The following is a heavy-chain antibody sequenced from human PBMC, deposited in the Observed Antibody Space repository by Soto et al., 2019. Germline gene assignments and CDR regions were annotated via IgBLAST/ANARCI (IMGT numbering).Heavy chain of an antibody. CDR3: ARGWFGPDV. CDR2: IDNAGTDS. CDR1: GFTFSGRS. V-gene: IGHV3-74*01. D-gene: IGHD3-10*01. J-gene: IGHJ6*04. Sequence: EVQLVESGGGLVQPRGSLRLSCAASGFTFSGRSMHWVRQAPGKGLVWVSGIDNAGTDSTYADSVKGRFTSSRDNAKNTLYLQMNSLRVEDTAVYYCARGWFGPDVWGKGITVTVSS.